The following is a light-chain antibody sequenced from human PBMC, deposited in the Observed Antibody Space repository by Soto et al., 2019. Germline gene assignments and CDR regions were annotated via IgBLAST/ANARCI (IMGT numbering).Light chain of an antibody. Sequence: QSVLTQPASLSGSPGQSITISCTGTSSDIGAYDYVSWFQQHPGKAPKLMISEVNNRPSGVSNRFSGSKSGNTASLTISGLQAEDEADYYCCSYAGDLALFGGGTKVTV. CDR3: CSYAGDLAL. CDR1: SSDIGAYDY. CDR2: EVN. J-gene: IGLJ2*01. V-gene: IGLV2-14*01.